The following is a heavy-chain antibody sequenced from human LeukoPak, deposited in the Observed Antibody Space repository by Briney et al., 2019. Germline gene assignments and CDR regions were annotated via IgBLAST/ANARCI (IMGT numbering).Heavy chain of an antibody. D-gene: IGHD6-6*01. Sequence: ASVKVTFKASGYTFTSYYMYWVRQAPGQGLEWVGIINPSGGSTSYAQKFQGRVTMTRDTSTSTVYMELSSLRSEDTAVYYCARDSVSSSFVYWESAYFDFWGQGTLVTVSS. CDR3: ARDSVSSSFVYWESAYFDF. V-gene: IGHV1-46*01. CDR2: INPSGGST. CDR1: GYTFTSYY. J-gene: IGHJ4*02.